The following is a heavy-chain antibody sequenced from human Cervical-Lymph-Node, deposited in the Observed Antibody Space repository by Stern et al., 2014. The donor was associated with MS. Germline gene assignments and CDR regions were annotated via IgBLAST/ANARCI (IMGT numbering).Heavy chain of an antibody. V-gene: IGHV3-33*01. Sequence: VQLVESGGGVVQPGSSLRLSCAASGFTFSSYGMHWVRQAPGKGLGWLAVIWYDGSNQYYADSVQGRFTITRDNSKKMTALQMNSLRAEDTAVYYCARETRGASGRFDYWGQGTLVTVSS. CDR1: GFTFSSYG. CDR2: IWYDGSNQ. CDR3: ARETRGASGRFDY. D-gene: IGHD3-10*01. J-gene: IGHJ4*02.